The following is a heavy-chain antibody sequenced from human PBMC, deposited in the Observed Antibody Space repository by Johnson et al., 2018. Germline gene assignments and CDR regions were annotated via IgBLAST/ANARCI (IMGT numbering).Heavy chain of an antibody. D-gene: IGHD6-6*01. V-gene: IGHV3-74*03. CDR2: INSDGSST. J-gene: IGHJ6*02. CDR1: GFTFSSYW. Sequence: VQLQESGGGLVQPGGSLRLSCAASGFTFSSYWMHWVRQAPGKGLVWVSRINSDGSSTKYADSVKGRFTISRDNAKNTLYLQMNSQRADDTAVYYCASCIAARPYYFNGLDVWGQGTTVTVSS. CDR3: ASCIAARPYYFNGLDV.